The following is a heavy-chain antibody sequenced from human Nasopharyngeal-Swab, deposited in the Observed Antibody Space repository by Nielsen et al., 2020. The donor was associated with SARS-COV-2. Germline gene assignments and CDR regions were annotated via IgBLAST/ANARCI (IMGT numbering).Heavy chain of an antibody. CDR1: GFTFSSYA. J-gene: IGHJ4*02. CDR3: ARENGDYDSLADY. D-gene: IGHD4-17*01. V-gene: IGHV3-23*01. Sequence: GESLKISCAASGFTFSSYAMSWVRQAPGKGLEWVSAISGSGGSTYYADSVKGRFTISRDNSKNTLYLQMNSLRAEDTAVYYCARENGDYDSLADYWGQGTLVTVSS. CDR2: ISGSGGST.